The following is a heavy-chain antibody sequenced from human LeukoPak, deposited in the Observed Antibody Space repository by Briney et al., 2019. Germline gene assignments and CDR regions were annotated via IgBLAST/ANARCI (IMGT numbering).Heavy chain of an antibody. J-gene: IGHJ4*02. CDR1: GGSISSSSYY. D-gene: IGHD2-15*01. CDR3: ARDIVVVVAGTYYFDY. CDR2: IYYSGST. Sequence: SETLSLTCTVSGGSISSSSYYWGWIRQPPGQGLEWIGSIYYSGSTYYNPSLKSRVTISVDTSKNQFSLKLSSVTAADTAVYYCARDIVVVVAGTYYFDYWGQGTLVTVSS. V-gene: IGHV4-39*01.